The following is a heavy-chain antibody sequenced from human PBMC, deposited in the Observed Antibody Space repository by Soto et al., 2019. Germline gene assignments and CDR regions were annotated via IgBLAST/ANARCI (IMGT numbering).Heavy chain of an antibody. Sequence: HPGGSLRLSCAASGFTFSSYAMHWVRQAPGKGLEYVSAISSNGGSTYYANSVKGRFTISRDNSKNTLYLQMGSLRAEVMVVYYCACGYCSGGSCHFNTDDAFDIWGQGTMVTVS. CDR3: ACGYCSGGSCHFNTDDAFDI. D-gene: IGHD2-15*01. J-gene: IGHJ3*02. CDR2: ISSNGGST. V-gene: IGHV3-64*01. CDR1: GFTFSSYA.